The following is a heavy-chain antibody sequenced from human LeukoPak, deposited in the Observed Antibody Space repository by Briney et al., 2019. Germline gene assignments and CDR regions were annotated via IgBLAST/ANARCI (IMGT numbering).Heavy chain of an antibody. Sequence: ASVKVSCKASGYTFTSYGISWVRQAPGQGLEWMGGIIPIFGTANYAQKFQGRVTITADESTSTAYMELSSLRSEDTAVYYCARGESYSPHDAFDIWGQGTMVTVSS. D-gene: IGHD1-26*01. CDR3: ARGESYSPHDAFDI. J-gene: IGHJ3*02. V-gene: IGHV1-69*13. CDR2: IIPIFGTA. CDR1: GYTFTSYG.